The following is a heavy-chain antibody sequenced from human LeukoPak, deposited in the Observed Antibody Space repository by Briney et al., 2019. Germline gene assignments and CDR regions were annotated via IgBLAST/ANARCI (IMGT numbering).Heavy chain of an antibody. CDR3: AKLAAMVPSGGYFDY. D-gene: IGHD5-18*01. CDR2: INWNGGST. J-gene: IGHJ4*02. CDR1: GFTFDDYG. Sequence: GGSLRLSCAASGFTFDDYGMSWVRQAPGKGLEWVSGINWNGGSTGYADSVKGRFTISRDNAKNSLYLQMNSLRAEDTAVYYCAKLAAMVPSGGYFDYWGQGTLVTVSS. V-gene: IGHV3-20*04.